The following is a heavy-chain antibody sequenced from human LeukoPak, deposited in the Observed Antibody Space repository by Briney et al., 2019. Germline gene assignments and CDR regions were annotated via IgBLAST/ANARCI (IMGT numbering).Heavy chain of an antibody. J-gene: IGHJ4*02. CDR3: AREGQQWLVQYFDY. V-gene: IGHV4-34*01. CDR1: GFTFSSYS. Sequence: GSLRLSCAASGFTFSSYSMNWVRQAPGKGLEWIGEINHSGSTNYNPSLKSRVTISVDTSKNQFSLKLSSVTAADTAVYYCAREGQQWLVQYFDYWGQGTLVTVSS. D-gene: IGHD6-19*01. CDR2: INHSGST.